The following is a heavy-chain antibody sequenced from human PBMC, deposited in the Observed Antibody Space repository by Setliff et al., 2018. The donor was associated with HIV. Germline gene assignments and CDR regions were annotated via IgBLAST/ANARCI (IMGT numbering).Heavy chain of an antibody. CDR3: AGGPGTTSIDY. CDR2: VYYSGTT. CDR1: GASLSNCF. D-gene: IGHD1-26*01. V-gene: IGHV4-59*03. J-gene: IGHJ4*02. Sequence: SETLSLTCAVYGASLSNCFGTWIRQPPGKGLEWIGSVYYSGTTYYNPSLKSRLRMSVDTSKNQFTLKVISMTAADTAVYYCAGGPGTTSIDYWAQGTLVTVSS.